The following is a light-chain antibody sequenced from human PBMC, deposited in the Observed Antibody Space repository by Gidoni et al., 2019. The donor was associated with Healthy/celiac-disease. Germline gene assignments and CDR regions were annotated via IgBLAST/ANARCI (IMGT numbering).Light chain of an antibody. V-gene: IGLV3-1*01. CDR3: QAWDSSTVV. J-gene: IGLJ2*01. CDR1: KLVDKY. CDR2: QAS. Sequence: SYELTRLPSVSASPGQTAIITCSGDKLVDKYACWLQQKPGHSPVLVIYQASKRPSGIPERFSGSNSGNTATLTISGTQAMDEADYYCQAWDSSTVVFGGGTKLTVL.